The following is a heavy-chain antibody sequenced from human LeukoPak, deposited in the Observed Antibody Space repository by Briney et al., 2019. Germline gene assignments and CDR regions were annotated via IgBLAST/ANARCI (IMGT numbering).Heavy chain of an antibody. CDR3: ATVSRYDTYYFDY. CDR1: GGTFSSYA. V-gene: IGHV1-69*06. CDR2: IIPIFGTA. D-gene: IGHD3-22*01. J-gene: IGHJ4*02. Sequence: SVKVSCKASGGTFSSYAISWVRQAPGQGLEWMGGIIPIFGTANYAQKFQGRVTMTEDTSTDTAYMELSSLRSEDTAVYYCATVSRYDTYYFDYWGQGTLVTVSS.